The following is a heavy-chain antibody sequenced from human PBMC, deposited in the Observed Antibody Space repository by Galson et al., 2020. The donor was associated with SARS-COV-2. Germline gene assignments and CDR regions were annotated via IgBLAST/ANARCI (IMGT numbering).Heavy chain of an antibody. D-gene: IGHD2-8*01. Sequence: ASVKVSCKVSGYTLTELSMHWVRQAPGKGLEWMGGFDPEDGETIYAQKFQDRVTMTEDTSTDTAYMELSSLRSEDTAVYYCATAHIVLMVYAIPDYYGMDVWGQGTTVTVSS. CDR3: ATAHIVLMVYAIPDYYGMDV. CDR1: GYTLTELS. CDR2: FDPEDGET. V-gene: IGHV1-24*01. J-gene: IGHJ6*02.